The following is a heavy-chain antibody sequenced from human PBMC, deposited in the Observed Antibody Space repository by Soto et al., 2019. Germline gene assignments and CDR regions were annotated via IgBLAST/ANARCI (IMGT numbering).Heavy chain of an antibody. V-gene: IGHV3-7*03. J-gene: IGHJ4*02. Sequence: EVQLVESGGALVQRGGSLRLSCAASGFSFGDYWMSWVRQAPGKGLEWVAHMKKDGSEKYYVDFVKGRFTVSRDNTKNSLYLQMNSLRAEDTAVYYCAKLGSGYYTGLYFDFWGQGTLVSVSS. D-gene: IGHD3-3*01. CDR2: MKKDGSEK. CDR1: GFSFGDYW. CDR3: AKLGSGYYTGLYFDF.